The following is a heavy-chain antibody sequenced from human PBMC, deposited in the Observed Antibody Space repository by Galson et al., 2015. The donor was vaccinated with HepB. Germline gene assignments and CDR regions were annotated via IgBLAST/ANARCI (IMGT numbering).Heavy chain of an antibody. D-gene: IGHD6-19*01. CDR1: GFTFSSYG. Sequence: SLRLSCAASGFTFSSYGMHWVRQAPGKGLEWVAVISYDGSNKYYADSVKGRFTISRDNSKNTLYLQMNSLRAEDTAVYYCAKGDIAVFDYWGQGTLVTVSS. CDR2: ISYDGSNK. CDR3: AKGDIAVFDY. V-gene: IGHV3-30*18. J-gene: IGHJ4*02.